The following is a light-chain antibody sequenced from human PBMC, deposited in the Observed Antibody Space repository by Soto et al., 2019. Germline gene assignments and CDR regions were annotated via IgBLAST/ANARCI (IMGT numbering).Light chain of an antibody. CDR2: EVS. J-gene: IGLJ1*01. CDR3: SSYVGSNNV. CDR1: SSDVGGYNY. Sequence: QSALTQPPSASGSPGQSVTISCTGTSSDVGGYNYVSWYQQHPGKAPKLMIYEVSKRPSGVPDRFSGSKSGNTASLTVSGLQTEDEADYYCSSYVGSNNVFGTGTKVT. V-gene: IGLV2-8*01.